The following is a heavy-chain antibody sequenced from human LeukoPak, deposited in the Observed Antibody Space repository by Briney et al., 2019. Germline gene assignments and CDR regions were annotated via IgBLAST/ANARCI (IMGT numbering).Heavy chain of an antibody. CDR1: GFTFSSYW. V-gene: IGHV3-7*01. D-gene: IGHD3-10*01. CDR2: IKQDGSGK. J-gene: IGHJ5*02. Sequence: SGGSLRLSCAASGFTFSSYWMSWVRQAPGKGLEWVANIKQDGSGKYYVDSVKGRFTISRDNAKNSLYLQMNSLRAEDTAVYYCARDTMVRGVTLFDPWGQGTLVTVSS. CDR3: ARDTMVRGVTLFDP.